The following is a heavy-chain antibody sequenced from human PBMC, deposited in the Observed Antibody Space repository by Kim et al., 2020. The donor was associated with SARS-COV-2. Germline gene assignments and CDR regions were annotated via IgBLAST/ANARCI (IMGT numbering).Heavy chain of an antibody. D-gene: IGHD6-6*01. CDR2: ISSSGYTI. J-gene: IGHJ6*03. CDR1: GFTFSDYY. CDR3: TREYSSSSIYYYYYMDV. Sequence: GGSLRLSCAASGFTFSDYYMSWIRQAPGKGLEWVSYISSSGYTIYYADSVKGRFTISRDNAKNSLYLQMNSLRAEDTAVYYCTREYSSSSIYYYYYMDVWGNGTTVTVSS. V-gene: IGHV3-11*01.